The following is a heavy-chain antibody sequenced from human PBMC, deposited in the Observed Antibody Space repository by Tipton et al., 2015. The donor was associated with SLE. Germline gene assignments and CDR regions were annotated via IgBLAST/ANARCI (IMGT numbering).Heavy chain of an antibody. J-gene: IGHJ2*01. D-gene: IGHD7-27*01. Sequence: TLSLTCAVSGYSISSGYYWGWIRQPPGKGLEWIGEINHSGSTNYNPSLKSRVTISVDTSKNQFSLKLSSVTAADTAVYYCARDRWGKPSYWYFDLWGRGTLVTVSS. CDR3: ARDRWGKPSYWYFDL. V-gene: IGHV4-38-2*02. CDR2: INHSGST. CDR1: GYSISSGYY.